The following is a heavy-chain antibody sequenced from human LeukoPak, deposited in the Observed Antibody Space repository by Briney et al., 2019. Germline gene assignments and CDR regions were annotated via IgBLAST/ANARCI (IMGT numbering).Heavy chain of an antibody. D-gene: IGHD3-9*01. J-gene: IGHJ4*02. CDR2: ITQGGRT. V-gene: IGHV4-34*01. Sequence: GSLRLSCAASGFTFSSYSMNWVRQPPGKGLQWIGEITQGGRTNYNPSLKSRVTLSVDTSKNQFSLNLNTVTAADTAVYYCARGLKFTGYYNVMNAYFDYWGQGALVAVSS. CDR1: GFTFSSYS. CDR3: ARGLKFTGYYNVMNAYFDY.